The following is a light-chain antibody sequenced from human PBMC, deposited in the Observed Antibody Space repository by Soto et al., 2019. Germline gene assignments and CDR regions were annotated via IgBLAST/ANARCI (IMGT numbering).Light chain of an antibody. CDR1: QSVSSKY. V-gene: IGKV3-20*01. Sequence: EIVLTQSPGTLSLSAGERATLSCRASQSVSSKYLAWYQQKPGQPPRLLISGASSRATGIPDRFIGSGSGTDFTLTIRSLEPEDFAVYYCQHYGRSPPSWTFGQGTKVEIK. J-gene: IGKJ1*01. CDR3: QHYGRSPPSWT. CDR2: GAS.